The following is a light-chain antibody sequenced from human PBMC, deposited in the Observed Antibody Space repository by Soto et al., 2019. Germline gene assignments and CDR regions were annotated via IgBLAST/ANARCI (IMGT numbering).Light chain of an antibody. CDR1: QSISSW. Sequence: IHMTHSPSTLSASVLYRVTITCLASQSISSWLAWHQQKPGKAPKLLIYDSSSLESGVPSRFSGSGSGTEFTLTISSLQPDDFATYYCQQYNSYSITFGQGTRLET. V-gene: IGKV1-5*01. J-gene: IGKJ5*01. CDR3: QQYNSYSIT. CDR2: DSS.